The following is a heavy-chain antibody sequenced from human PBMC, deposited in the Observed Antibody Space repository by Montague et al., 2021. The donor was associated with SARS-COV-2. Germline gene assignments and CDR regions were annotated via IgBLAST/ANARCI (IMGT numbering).Heavy chain of an antibody. J-gene: IGHJ2*01. CDR1: SASLRNYY. CDR3: ARAGSQRFFDF. D-gene: IGHD1-1*01. V-gene: IGHV4-34*01. Sequence: SETLSLTCAVTSASLRNYYWSWIRQPPGKGLEWIGYICLPGGSNXNPSLKGRVTISLDTSNNQVSLSLNSVTAADTAVYYCARAGSQRFFDFWGRGTLVTVSS. CDR2: ICLPGGS.